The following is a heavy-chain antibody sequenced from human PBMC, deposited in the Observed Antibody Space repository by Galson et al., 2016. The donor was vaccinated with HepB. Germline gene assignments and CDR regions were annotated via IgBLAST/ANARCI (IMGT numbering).Heavy chain of an antibody. CDR3: ARDPQLTYYYDSSGSHAFDI. V-gene: IGHV3-11*05. J-gene: IGHJ3*02. CDR1: GFNFRDHY. D-gene: IGHD3-22*01. CDR2: ISSSSRYT. Sequence: SLRLSCAATGFNFRDHYMNWVRQAPGKGPEWVSYISSSSRYTNYADSVKGRFTISRDNAQNSLYLQMNSLRAEDTAVYYCARDPQLTYYYDSSGSHAFDIWGQGTMVTVSS.